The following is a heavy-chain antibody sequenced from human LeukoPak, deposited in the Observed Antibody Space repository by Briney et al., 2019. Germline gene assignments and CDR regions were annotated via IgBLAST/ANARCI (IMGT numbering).Heavy chain of an antibody. J-gene: IGHJ3*02. CDR2: IYYSGST. CDR3: ARDPSKVRGVTTIDAFDI. V-gene: IGHV4-31*03. CDR1: GGSISSGGYY. D-gene: IGHD3-10*01. Sequence: PSETLSLTCTVSGGSISSGGYYWSWLRQHPGKGLEWIGYIYYSGSTYYNPSLKSRVTISVDTSKNQFSLKLSSVTAADTAVYYCARDPSKVRGVTTIDAFDIWGQGTMVTVSS.